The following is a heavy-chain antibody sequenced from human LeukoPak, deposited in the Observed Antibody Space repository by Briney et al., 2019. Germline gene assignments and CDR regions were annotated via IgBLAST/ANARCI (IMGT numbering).Heavy chain of an antibody. CDR3: ARGGAEWELRSWFDP. D-gene: IGHD1-26*01. J-gene: IGHJ5*02. V-gene: IGHV4-34*01. Sequence: PSETLSLTCVVYGGSFSGYSWSWIRQPPGKGLEWIGEINHSGSTNYNPSLKSRVTISVDTPKNQFSLTLSSVTAADTAVYYCARGGAEWELRSWFDPWGQGTLVIVSS. CDR2: INHSGST. CDR1: GGSFSGYS.